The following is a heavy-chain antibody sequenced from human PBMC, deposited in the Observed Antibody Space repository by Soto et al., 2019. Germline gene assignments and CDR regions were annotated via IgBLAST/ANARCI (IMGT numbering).Heavy chain of an antibody. CDR1: GGSISGSSYY. D-gene: IGHD3-3*01. CDR2: VHYSGST. CDR3: ARDQYDFRSGSYYHAMEV. Sequence: PSETLSLTCTVSGGSISGSSYYWGWIRQPPGKGLECIGSVHYSGSTDYNPSLKSRVTISVDTSKNQFSLKLTSVTAADTAVYYCARDQYDFRSGSYYHAMEVWGQGTKVTVSS. V-gene: IGHV4-39*02. J-gene: IGHJ6*02.